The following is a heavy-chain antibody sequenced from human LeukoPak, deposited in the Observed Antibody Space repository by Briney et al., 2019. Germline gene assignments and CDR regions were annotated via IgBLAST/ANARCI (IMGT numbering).Heavy chain of an antibody. CDR3: ARKPDY. V-gene: IGHV3-53*01. CDR2: IYSGGST. CDR1: GFTVSNNY. J-gene: IGHJ4*02. Sequence: GGALRLSCAASGFTVSNNYMAWVRQAPGKGLEWVSLIYSGGSTYYADSVKGRFTISRDNSKNTLYLQMNSLRAEDTAIYYCARKPDYWGQGTLVTVSS.